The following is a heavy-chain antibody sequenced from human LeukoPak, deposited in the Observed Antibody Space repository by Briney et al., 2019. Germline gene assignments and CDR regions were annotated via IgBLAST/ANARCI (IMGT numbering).Heavy chain of an antibody. CDR2: ISAKIDYT. V-gene: IGHV1-18*01. CDR1: GYIFNNYG. J-gene: IGHJ4*02. Sequence: ASVKVSCKASGYIFNNYGINWVRQAPGQGLEWVGWISAKIDYTKYAQKFQGRVTMTADTSTSTVYMELRSLRSDDTAVYYCGRDAAFCGGDCYFGHVDYWGQGTLVTVSS. D-gene: IGHD2-21*02. CDR3: GRDAAFCGGDCYFGHVDY.